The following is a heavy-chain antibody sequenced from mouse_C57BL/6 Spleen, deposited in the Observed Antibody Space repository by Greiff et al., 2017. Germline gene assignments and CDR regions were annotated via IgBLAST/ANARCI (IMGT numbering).Heavy chain of an antibody. CDR3: ARGWLRGNYAMDY. Sequence: QVQLQQPGAELVMPGASVKLSCKASGYTFTSYWMHWVKQRPGQGLEWIGEIDPSDSYTNYNQKFKGKSTLTVDKPSSTAYMQLSSLTSEDSAVYYCARGWLRGNYAMDYWGQGTSVTVSS. J-gene: IGHJ4*01. CDR2: IDPSDSYT. V-gene: IGHV1-69*01. D-gene: IGHD2-2*01. CDR1: GYTFTSYW.